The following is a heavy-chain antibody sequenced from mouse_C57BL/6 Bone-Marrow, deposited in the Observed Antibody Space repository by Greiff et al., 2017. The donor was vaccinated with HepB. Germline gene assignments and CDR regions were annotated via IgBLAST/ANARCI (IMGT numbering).Heavy chain of an antibody. D-gene: IGHD1-1*01. CDR3: TRDSPFITTVVTSFVY. V-gene: IGHV6-6*01. J-gene: IGHJ2*01. CDR2: IRNKANNHAT. Sequence: EVMLVESGGGLVQPGGSMKLSCAASGFTFSDAWMDWVRQSPEKGLEWVAEIRNKANNHATYYAESVKGRFTISRDDSKSSVYLQMNSLRAEDTGIYYCTRDSPFITTVVTSFVYWGQGTTLTVSS. CDR1: GFTFSDAW.